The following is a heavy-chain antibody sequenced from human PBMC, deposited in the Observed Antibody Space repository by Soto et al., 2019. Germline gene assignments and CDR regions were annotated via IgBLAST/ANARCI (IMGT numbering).Heavy chain of an antibody. CDR2: ISAYNGNT. J-gene: IGHJ6*03. CDR3: ARDLRKSFYYYYYMEV. CDR1: GYTFTSYG. V-gene: IGHV1-18*01. Sequence: ASVKVSCKASGYTFTSYGISWVRQAPGQGLEWMGWISAYNGNTNYAQKLQGRVTMTTDTSTSTAYMELRSLRSDDTAVYYCARDLRKSFYYYYYMEVWGKGTTVTVSS.